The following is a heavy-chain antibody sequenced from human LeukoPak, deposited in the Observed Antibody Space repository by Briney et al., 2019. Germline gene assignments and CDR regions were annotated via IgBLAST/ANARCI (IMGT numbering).Heavy chain of an antibody. CDR2: ISSSSSYI. D-gene: IGHD6-13*01. Sequence: KAGGSLRLSCAASGFPFSSYSMNWVREAPGKGVEWVSSISSSSSYIYYADSVKSRFTISRDNAKNSLYLQMNSLRAEDTAVYYCARVRAAAGTGWFDPWGQGPLVTVSS. CDR3: ARVRAAAGTGWFDP. J-gene: IGHJ5*02. V-gene: IGHV3-21*01. CDR1: GFPFSSYS.